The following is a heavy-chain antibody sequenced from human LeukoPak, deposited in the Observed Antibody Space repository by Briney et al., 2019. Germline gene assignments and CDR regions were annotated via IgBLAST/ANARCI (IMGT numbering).Heavy chain of an antibody. J-gene: IGHJ4*02. Sequence: GGSLRLSCAASGFTFGDFAMHWVRQAPGKGLEWVAVISYDGSNKYYADSVKGRFTISRDNSKNTLYLQMNSLRAEDTAVYYCARDSVSGGVVIDFDYWGQGTLVTVSS. V-gene: IGHV3-30-3*01. D-gene: IGHD3-3*01. CDR2: ISYDGSNK. CDR1: GFTFGDFA. CDR3: ARDSVSGGVVIDFDY.